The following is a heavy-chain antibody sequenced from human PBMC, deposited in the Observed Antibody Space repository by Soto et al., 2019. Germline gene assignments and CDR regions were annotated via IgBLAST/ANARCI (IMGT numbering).Heavy chain of an antibody. V-gene: IGHV1-69*13. CDR1: GGTFSSYA. J-gene: IGHJ6*02. CDR3: ARDPRGYNYYYGMDV. Sequence: GASVKVSCKASGGTFSSYAISWVRQAPGQGLEWMGGIIPIFGTANYAQKFQGRVTITADESTSTAYMELSSLRSEDTAVYYCARDPRGYNYYYGMDVWGQGTTVTVSS. CDR2: IIPIFGTA.